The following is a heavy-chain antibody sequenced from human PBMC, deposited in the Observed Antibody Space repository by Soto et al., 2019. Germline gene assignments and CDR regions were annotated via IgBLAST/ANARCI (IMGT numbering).Heavy chain of an antibody. Sequence: EVQLLESGGGLVQPGGSLRLSCAASGFTFSSYAMSWVRQAPGKGLEWVSAISGSGGSTFYADSVKGRFTISRDNSKNTLYLQMNSLRAEDTAVYYCAKAPRRYSSGWLDYWGQGTLVTVSS. CDR1: GFTFSSYA. CDR2: ISGSGGST. J-gene: IGHJ4*02. V-gene: IGHV3-23*01. D-gene: IGHD6-19*01. CDR3: AKAPRRYSSGWLDY.